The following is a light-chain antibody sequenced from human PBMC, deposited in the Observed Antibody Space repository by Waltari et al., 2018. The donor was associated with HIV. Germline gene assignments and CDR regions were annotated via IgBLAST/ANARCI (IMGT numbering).Light chain of an antibody. Sequence: DLVMTQSPLSLPVTPGEPASNPCRSSQSLLHSNGNTYLDWYLQKPGQSPQLLIFLGSNRASGVPDRFSGSGSGTDFTLKISRVEAEDVGVYYCMQALLTPRTFGQGTKVEIK. CDR3: MQALLTPRT. CDR2: LGS. CDR1: QSLLHSNGNTY. J-gene: IGKJ1*01. V-gene: IGKV2-28*01.